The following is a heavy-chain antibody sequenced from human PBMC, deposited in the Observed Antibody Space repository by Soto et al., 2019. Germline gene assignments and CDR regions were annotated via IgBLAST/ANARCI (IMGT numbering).Heavy chain of an antibody. D-gene: IGHD3-10*01. CDR2: ISWNSGSI. Sequence: GGSLRLSCAASGFTFDDYAMHWVRQAPGKGLEWVSGISWNSGSIGYADSVKGRFTISRDNAKNSLYLQMNSLRAEDTALYYCAKDVEAMVRGAYFDYWGQGTLVTVSS. V-gene: IGHV3-9*01. CDR1: GFTFDDYA. J-gene: IGHJ4*02. CDR3: AKDVEAMVRGAYFDY.